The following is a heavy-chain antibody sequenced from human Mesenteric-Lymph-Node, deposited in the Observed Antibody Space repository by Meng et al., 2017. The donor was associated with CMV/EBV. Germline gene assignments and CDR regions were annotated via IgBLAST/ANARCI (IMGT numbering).Heavy chain of an antibody. D-gene: IGHD3-22*01. Sequence: GESLKISCAASGFTFSRYAMTWVRQAPGKGLEWVSIIYSGDDSTYSADSVKGRFTISRDNSKNTLYLQMNSLRAEDTAVYYCAKGLGNYYDSSGYPNWFDPWGQGTLVTVSS. CDR1: GFTFSRYA. J-gene: IGHJ5*02. CDR2: IYSGDDST. CDR3: AKGLGNYYDSSGYPNWFDP. V-gene: IGHV3-23*03.